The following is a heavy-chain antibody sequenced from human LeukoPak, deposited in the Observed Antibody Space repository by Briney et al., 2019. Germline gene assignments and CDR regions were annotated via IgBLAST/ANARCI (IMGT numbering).Heavy chain of an antibody. V-gene: IGHV4-38-2*02. D-gene: IGHD3-10*01. CDR2: IYHSGST. CDR3: ARNKWFGELSHFDY. Sequence: MTSETLSLTCTVSGYSISSGYYWGWIRQPPGKGLEWIGSIYHSGSTYYNPSLKSRVTISVDTSKNQFSLKLSSVAAADTAVYYCARNKWFGELSHFDYWGQGTLVTVSS. J-gene: IGHJ4*02. CDR1: GYSISSGYY.